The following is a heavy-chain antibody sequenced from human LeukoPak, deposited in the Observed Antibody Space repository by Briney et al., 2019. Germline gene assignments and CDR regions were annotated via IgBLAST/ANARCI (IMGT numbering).Heavy chain of an antibody. V-gene: IGHV1-2*06. J-gene: IGHJ4*02. CDR2: INPNSGGT. CDR3: ARDGPYYGDHDY. CDR1: GYTFTGYY. Sequence: AXVKVSCKASGYTFTGYYMHWVRQAPGQGLEWMGRINPNSGGTNYAQKFQGRVTMTRDTSISTAYMELSRLRSDDTAVYYCARDGPYYGDHDYWGQGTLVTVSS. D-gene: IGHD4-17*01.